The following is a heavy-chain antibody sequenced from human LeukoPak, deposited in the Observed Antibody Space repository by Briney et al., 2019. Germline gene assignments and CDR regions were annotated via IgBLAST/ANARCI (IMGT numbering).Heavy chain of an antibody. D-gene: IGHD3-22*01. CDR3: ARGRVSPRNYYDSSGSYYMDV. J-gene: IGHJ6*03. V-gene: IGHV3-11*04. CDR2: ISSSGSTI. CDR1: GFTFSDYY. Sequence: GGSLRLSCAASGFTFSDYYMSWIRQAPGKGLEWLSYISSSGSTIYYADSVKGRFTISRDNAKNTLYLQMNSLRAEDTAVYYCARGRVSPRNYYDSSGSYYMDVWGKGTTVTVSS.